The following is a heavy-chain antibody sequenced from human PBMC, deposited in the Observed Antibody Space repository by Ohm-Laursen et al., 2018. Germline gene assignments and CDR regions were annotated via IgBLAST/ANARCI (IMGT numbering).Heavy chain of an antibody. V-gene: IGHV1-2*02. CDR2: INPNSGGT. CDR1: GYTFTSYD. CDR3: ARVGDIVVVVAGDYGMDV. D-gene: IGHD2-15*01. J-gene: IGHJ6*02. Sequence: SVKVSCNASGYTFTSYDINWVRQATGQGLEWMGWINPNSGGTNYAQKFQGRVTMTRDTSISTAYMELSRLRSGDTAVYYCARVGDIVVVVAGDYGMDVWGQGTTVTVSS.